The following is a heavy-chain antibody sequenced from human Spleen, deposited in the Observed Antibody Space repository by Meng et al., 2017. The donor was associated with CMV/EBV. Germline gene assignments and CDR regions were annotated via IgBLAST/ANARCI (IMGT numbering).Heavy chain of an antibody. CDR2: IYTSGST. Sequence: VHLPESGPGLVKPSQPLSLTCTVSGGSISSYYWSWIRQPAGKGLEWIGRIYTSGSTNYNPSLKSRVTMSVDTSKNQFSLKLSSVTAADTAVYYCAREVIYSGYDRNFDYWGQGTLVTVSS. J-gene: IGHJ4*02. CDR3: AREVIYSGYDRNFDY. D-gene: IGHD5-12*01. V-gene: IGHV4-4*07. CDR1: GGSISSYY.